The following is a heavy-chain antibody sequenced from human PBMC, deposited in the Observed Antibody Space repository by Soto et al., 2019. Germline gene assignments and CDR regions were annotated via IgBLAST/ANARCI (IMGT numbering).Heavy chain of an antibody. CDR1: GGSISSDGYS. Sequence: QLQLQESGSGLVKPSQTLSLTCAVSGGSISSDGYSWSWIRQPPGKGLEYIGYIYHSGSTYYNPSLKSRVYIXXDRSKNQFSLKLSSVTAADTAVYYCARGRPIRFDPWGQGTLVTVSS. J-gene: IGHJ5*02. V-gene: IGHV4-30-2*01. CDR3: ARGRPIRFDP. CDR2: IYHSGST.